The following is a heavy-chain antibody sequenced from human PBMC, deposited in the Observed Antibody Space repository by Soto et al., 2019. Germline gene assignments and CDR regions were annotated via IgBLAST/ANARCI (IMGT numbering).Heavy chain of an antibody. CDR3: AKDLWMSSSSYYFDY. Sequence: EVQLLESGGGLVQPGGSLRLSCAASGFTFSNYAMTWVRQAPGKGLEWVSGISGGSTFYADSVKGRFTISRDNSNNTLYLQMNSLRAEDTAVYYCAKDLWMSSSSYYFDYWGQGTLVTVSA. D-gene: IGHD6-6*01. V-gene: IGHV3-23*01. CDR2: ISGGST. CDR1: GFTFSNYA. J-gene: IGHJ4*02.